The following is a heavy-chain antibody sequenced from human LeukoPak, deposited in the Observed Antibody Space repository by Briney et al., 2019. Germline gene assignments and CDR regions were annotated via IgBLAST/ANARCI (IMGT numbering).Heavy chain of an antibody. CDR2: ISAYNGNT. CDR1: GYTFTSYG. J-gene: IGHJ4*02. V-gene: IGHV1-18*01. D-gene: IGHD3-22*01. CDR3: ARVHAVDGYYYDSSGYYYGFDY. Sequence: GASVKVSCNASGYTFTSYGISWVRQAPGQGLEWMGWISAYNGNTNYAQKLQGRVTMTTDTSTSTAYMELRSLRSDDTAVYYCARVHAVDGYYYDSSGYYYGFDYWGQGTLVTVSS.